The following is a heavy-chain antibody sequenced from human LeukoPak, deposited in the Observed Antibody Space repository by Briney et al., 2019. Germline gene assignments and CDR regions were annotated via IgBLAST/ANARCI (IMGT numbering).Heavy chain of an antibody. CDR1: GDSISSVDDY. J-gene: IGHJ4*02. CDR3: ARTTMESRKFDY. CDR2: IYYSWSA. V-gene: IGHV4-30-4*08. Sequence: PSQTLSLTCTVSGDSISSVDDYWSWIRQPPGKGLEWIGYIYYSWSAYYNPSLKSRITISVDTSKNQFFLKLSSVTAADTAVYYCARTTMESRKFDYWGEGTLVTVSS. D-gene: IGHD4-11*01.